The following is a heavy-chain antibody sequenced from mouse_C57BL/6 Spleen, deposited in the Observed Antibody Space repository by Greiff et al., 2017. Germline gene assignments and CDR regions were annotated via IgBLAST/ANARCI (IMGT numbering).Heavy chain of an antibody. CDR1: GYTFTSYW. V-gene: IGHV1-64*01. CDR2: IHPNSGST. CDR3: AGCYWGYFDY. J-gene: IGHJ2*01. D-gene: IGHD2-12*01. Sequence: QVQLQQPGAELVKPGASVKLSCKASGYTFTSYWMNWVKQRPGQGLEWIGMIHPNSGSTNYNEKLKSKATLTVDKSSSTAYMELRSLTSEDSAVYYCAGCYWGYFDYWGQGTTLTVSS.